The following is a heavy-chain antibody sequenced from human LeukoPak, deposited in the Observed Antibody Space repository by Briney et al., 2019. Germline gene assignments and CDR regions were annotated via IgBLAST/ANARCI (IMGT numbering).Heavy chain of an antibody. V-gene: IGHV3-74*01. D-gene: IGHD5-18*01. CDR3: AKGVDTAMVSFFGYYYGMDV. Sequence: GGSLRLSCAASGFTFSSYWMHWVRQAPGKGLVWVSRINSDGSSTSYADSVKGRFTISRDNAKNTLYLQMNSLRAEDTAVYYCAKGVDTAMVSFFGYYYGMDVWGQGTTVTVSS. CDR1: GFTFSSYW. J-gene: IGHJ6*02. CDR2: INSDGSST.